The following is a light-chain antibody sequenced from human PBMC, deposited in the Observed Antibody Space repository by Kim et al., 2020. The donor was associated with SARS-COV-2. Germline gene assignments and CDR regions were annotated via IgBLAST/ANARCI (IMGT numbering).Light chain of an antibody. CDR1: RSNIGSNT. Sequence: GQRVTISCSGSRSNIGSNTVNWYQQLPGTAPTPLIYSNTQRPSRVPDRFSGSKSGASASLAISGLQSEDEADYYCAAWDDSLNGLVFGTGTKVTVL. J-gene: IGLJ1*01. V-gene: IGLV1-44*01. CDR2: SNT. CDR3: AAWDDSLNGLV.